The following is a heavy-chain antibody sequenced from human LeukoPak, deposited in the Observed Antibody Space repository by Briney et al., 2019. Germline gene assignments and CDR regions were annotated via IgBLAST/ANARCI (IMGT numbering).Heavy chain of an antibody. CDR1: GFSLRTSGVG. CDR3: AHNLFTDIVVEGSWFDR. CDR2: IYWHDDK. Sequence: ESGPTLLHPTPTLTLTCTFSGFSLRTSGVGVGWIRQPPGKALEWLSLIYWHDDKRYSPSLTSRLTITKDTSNTHVALTMTNIDPVHTATYYCAHNLFTDIVVEGSWFDRWGQGTLVTVSS. V-gene: IGHV2-5*01. D-gene: IGHD2-2*01. J-gene: IGHJ5*02.